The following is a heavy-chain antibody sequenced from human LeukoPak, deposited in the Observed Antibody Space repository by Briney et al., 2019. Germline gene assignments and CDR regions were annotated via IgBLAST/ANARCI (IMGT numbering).Heavy chain of an antibody. V-gene: IGHV1-18*01. D-gene: IGHD4-17*01. CDR3: ARDNGDQRDH. CDR2: ISVYNGAA. Sequence: ASVKVSCKASGYVFSNYGITWVRQAPGQGLEWLGWISVYNGAARYGPRFQGRVTMTTDTSTNTAFIELSDLRSDDTAFYYCARDNGDQRDHWGQGTLVTVSS. CDR1: GYVFSNYG. J-gene: IGHJ4*02.